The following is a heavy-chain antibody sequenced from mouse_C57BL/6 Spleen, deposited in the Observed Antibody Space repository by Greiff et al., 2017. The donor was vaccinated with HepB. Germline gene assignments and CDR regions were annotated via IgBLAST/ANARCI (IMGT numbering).Heavy chain of an antibody. CDR1: GFTFSSYA. Sequence: DVHLVESGGGLVKPGGSLKLSCAASGFTFSSYAMSWVRQTPEKRLEWVATISDGGSYTYYPDNVKGRFTISRDNAKNNLYLQMSHLKSEDTAMYYCARESTTVDWYFDVWGTGTTVTVSS. CDR2: ISDGGSYT. V-gene: IGHV5-4*01. CDR3: ARESTTVDWYFDV. J-gene: IGHJ1*03. D-gene: IGHD1-1*01.